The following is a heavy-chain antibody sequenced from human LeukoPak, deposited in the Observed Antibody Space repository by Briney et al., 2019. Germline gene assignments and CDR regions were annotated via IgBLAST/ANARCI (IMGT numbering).Heavy chain of an antibody. CDR1: GFTFSSYS. CDR3: ARDWELGCSGGSCSWFDP. D-gene: IGHD2-15*01. CDR2: ISSSSSYI. Sequence: GGSLRLSCAASGFTFSSYSMNWVRHAPGKGLEWVSSISSSSSYIYYADSVKGRFTISRDNAKNSLYLQMNSLRAEDTAVYYCARDWELGCSGGSCSWFDPWGQGTLVTASS. J-gene: IGHJ5*02. V-gene: IGHV3-21*01.